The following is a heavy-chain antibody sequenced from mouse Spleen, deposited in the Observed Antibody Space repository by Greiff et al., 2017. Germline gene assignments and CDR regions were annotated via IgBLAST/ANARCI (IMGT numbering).Heavy chain of an antibody. D-gene: IGHD4-1*01. CDR1: GFTFSDYY. Sequence: VESGGGLVKPGGSLKLSCAASGFTFSDYYMYWVRQTPEKRLEWVATISDGGSYTYYPDSVKGRFTISRDNAKNNLYLQMSSLKSEDTAMYYCASRTGSWFAYWGQGTLVTVSA. J-gene: IGHJ3*01. CDR2: ISDGGSYT. V-gene: IGHV5-4*02. CDR3: ASRTGSWFAY.